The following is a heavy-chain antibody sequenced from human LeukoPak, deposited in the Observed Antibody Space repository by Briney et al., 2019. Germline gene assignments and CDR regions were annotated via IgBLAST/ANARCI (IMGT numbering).Heavy chain of an antibody. D-gene: IGHD2-2*01. V-gene: IGHV1-69*05. CDR2: IIPIFGTA. Sequence: SVKVSCKASGGTFSSYAISWVRQAPGQGLEWMGGIIPIFGTANYAQRFQGRVTITTDESTSTAYMELSSLRSEDTAVYYCARGSSTVGPAAFFDYWGQGTLVTVSS. CDR1: GGTFSSYA. CDR3: ARGSSTVGPAAFFDY. J-gene: IGHJ4*02.